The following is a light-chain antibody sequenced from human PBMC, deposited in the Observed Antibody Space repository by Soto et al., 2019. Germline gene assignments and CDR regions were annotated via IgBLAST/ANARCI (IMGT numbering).Light chain of an antibody. J-gene: IGKJ1*01. CDR1: QSVSSTY. CDR2: GAS. Sequence: EFVLTQSPGTLSLSPGERATLSCRASQSVSSTYLIWYQQKPGQAPRLLIYGASSRATGIPDRFSGSGSGTEFTLTISSLQSEDFAVYYCQQYNNWPTFGQGTKVDI. CDR3: QQYNNWPT. V-gene: IGKV3D-15*01.